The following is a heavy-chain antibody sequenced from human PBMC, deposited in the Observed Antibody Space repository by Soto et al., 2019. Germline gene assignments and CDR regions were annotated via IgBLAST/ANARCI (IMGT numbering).Heavy chain of an antibody. D-gene: IGHD2-2*01. J-gene: IGHJ3*02. CDR2: ISGSGGST. Sequence: GSLRLSCAASGFTFSSYAMSWVRQAPGKGLEWVSAISGSGGSTYYADSVKGRFTISRDNSKNTLYLQMNSLRAEDTAVYYCAASDCSSTSCYQMSETNYAFDIWGQGTMVTVS. CDR3: AASDCSSTSCYQMSETNYAFDI. CDR1: GFTFSSYA. V-gene: IGHV3-23*01.